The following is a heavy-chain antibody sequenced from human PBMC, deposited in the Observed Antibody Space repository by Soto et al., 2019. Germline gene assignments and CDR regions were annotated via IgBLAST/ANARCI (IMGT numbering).Heavy chain of an antibody. CDR2: IIPIFGTA. D-gene: IGHD3-16*01. V-gene: IGHV1-69*06. CDR3: ASLIMITFGGVTGGAFDI. Sequence: SVKVSCKASGGTFSSYAISWVRQAPGQGLEWMGGIIPIFGTANYAQKFQGRVTITADKSTSTACMELSSLRSEDTAVYYCASLIMITFGGVTGGAFDIWGQGTMVTV. J-gene: IGHJ3*02. CDR1: GGTFSSYA.